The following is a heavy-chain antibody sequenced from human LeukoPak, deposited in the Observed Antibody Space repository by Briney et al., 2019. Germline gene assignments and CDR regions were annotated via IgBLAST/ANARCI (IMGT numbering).Heavy chain of an antibody. D-gene: IGHD2-2*02. CDR2: ISYDGSNK. CDR3: ARGCSSTSCYKN. V-gene: IGHV3-30*04. CDR1: GFTFSSYA. J-gene: IGHJ4*02. Sequence: GGSLRLSCAASGFTFSSYAMSWVRQAPGKGLEWVAVISYDGSNKYYADSVKGRFTISRDNSKNTLYLQMNSLRAEDTAVYYCARGCSSTSCYKNWGQGTLVTVSS.